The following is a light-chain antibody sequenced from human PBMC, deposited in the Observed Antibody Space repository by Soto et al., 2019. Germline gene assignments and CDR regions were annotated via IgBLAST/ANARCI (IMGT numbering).Light chain of an antibody. CDR1: QSVSSY. CDR3: QQRSNWPPEVT. CDR2: DAS. Sequence: EIVLTQSPATLSLSPGERATISCRASQSVSSYLAWYQQKPGQAPRLLIYDASNRATGIPARFSGSGSETDFTLTISSLEPEDFAVYYCQQRSNWPPEVTVGQGTRLEIK. J-gene: IGKJ5*01. V-gene: IGKV3-11*01.